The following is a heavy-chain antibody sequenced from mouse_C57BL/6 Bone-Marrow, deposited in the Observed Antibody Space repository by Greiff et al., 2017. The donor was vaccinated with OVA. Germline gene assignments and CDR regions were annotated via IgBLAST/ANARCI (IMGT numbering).Heavy chain of an antibody. J-gene: IGHJ1*03. V-gene: IGHV5-17*01. D-gene: IGHD1-1*01. CDR2: ISSGSSTI. CDR1: GFTFSDYG. Sequence: DVHLVESGGGLVKPGGSLKLSCAASGFTFSDYGMHWVRQAPEKGLEWVAYISSGSSTIYYADTVKGRFTISRDNAKNTLFLQMTSLRSEDTAMYYCAHGSSYNFDVWGTGTTVTVSS. CDR3: AHGSSYNFDV.